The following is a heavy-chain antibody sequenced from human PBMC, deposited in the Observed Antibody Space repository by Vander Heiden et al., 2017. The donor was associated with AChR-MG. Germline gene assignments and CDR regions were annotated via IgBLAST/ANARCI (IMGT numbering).Heavy chain of an antibody. CDR2: IIPILGIA. Sequence: QVQLVQSGAEVKKPGSSVKVSCKASGGPFSSYTISRVRQAPGQGLEWMGRIIPILGIANYAQKFQGRVTITADKSTSTAYMELSSLRSEDTAVYYCARGSPGVVIIWDWFDPWGQGTLVTVSS. J-gene: IGHJ5*02. D-gene: IGHD3-3*01. CDR3: ARGSPGVVIIWDWFDP. V-gene: IGHV1-69*02. CDR1: GGPFSSYT.